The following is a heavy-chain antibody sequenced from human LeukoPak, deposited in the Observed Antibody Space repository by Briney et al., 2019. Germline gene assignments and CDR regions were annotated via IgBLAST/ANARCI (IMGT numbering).Heavy chain of an antibody. CDR2: ISTSGTQ. D-gene: IGHD3-3*01. V-gene: IGHV3-48*01. J-gene: IGHJ6*03. CDR1: GFSFSSFG. Sequence: PGGSLRLSCAASGFSFSSFGMIWVRQAPGKGLEWLSYISTSGTQSYADSVKGRITVSRDNVKKSVSLQMNSLRVGDTAVDYCARRNTIFRGYFCMDVWGKGTTVTVAS. CDR3: ARRNTIFRGYFCMDV.